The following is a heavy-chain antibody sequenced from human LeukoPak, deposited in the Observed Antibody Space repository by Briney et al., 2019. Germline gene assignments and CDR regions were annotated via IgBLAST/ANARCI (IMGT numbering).Heavy chain of an antibody. Sequence: ASVKVSCKASGYTFTSYGISWVRQAPGQGLEWMGWISAYNGNTNYAQKLQGRVTMTTGTSTSTAYMELRSLRSDDTAVYYCARAWWYSSSWYVSYYYMDVWGKGTTVTVSS. J-gene: IGHJ6*03. D-gene: IGHD6-13*01. CDR2: ISAYNGNT. V-gene: IGHV1-18*01. CDR1: GYTFTSYG. CDR3: ARAWWYSSSWYVSYYYMDV.